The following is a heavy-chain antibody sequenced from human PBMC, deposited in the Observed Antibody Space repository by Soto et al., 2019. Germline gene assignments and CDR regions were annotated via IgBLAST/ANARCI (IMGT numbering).Heavy chain of an antibody. Sequence: QVQLVQSGAEVKKPGASVKVSCKASGYTFTSYDINWVRQATGQGLEWMGWMNPNSGNTGYAQKFQGRVTMTRNTSISTAYMELSSLRSEDTAVYYCARGTITIFGLDTMGYYYYMDVWGKGTTVTVSS. CDR1: GYTFTSYD. CDR2: MNPNSGNT. D-gene: IGHD3-3*01. V-gene: IGHV1-8*01. CDR3: ARGTITIFGLDTMGYYYYMDV. J-gene: IGHJ6*03.